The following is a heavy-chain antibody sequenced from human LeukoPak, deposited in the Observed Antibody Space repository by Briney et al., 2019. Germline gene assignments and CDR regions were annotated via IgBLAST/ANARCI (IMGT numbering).Heavy chain of an antibody. V-gene: IGHV4-59*08. Sequence: RPSETLSLKCTVSGDSISTYYWSWLRQPPGKGLEWTGYINYSGRTNYNPSLKSRVTISLDTSKNQFSLKLSSVTAADTAVYYCARLDWGGYHVDYWGQGTLVTVSS. CDR1: GDSISTYY. J-gene: IGHJ4*02. CDR2: INYSGRT. CDR3: ARLDWGGYHVDY. D-gene: IGHD3-3*01.